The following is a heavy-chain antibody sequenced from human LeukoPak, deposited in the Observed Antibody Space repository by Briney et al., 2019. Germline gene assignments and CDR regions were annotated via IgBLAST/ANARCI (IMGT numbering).Heavy chain of an antibody. CDR1: GYSFSSYR. Sequence: GESLKISCKGSGYSFSSYRIGWVRQMPGKGLECMGVIYPTESETRYSPSFEGQVTISADRSINTAYLQWSSLKASDTAIYYCARRDGTGHWAFDYWGQGTLVTVSS. CDR2: IYPTESET. J-gene: IGHJ4*02. V-gene: IGHV5-51*01. D-gene: IGHD2-8*02. CDR3: ARRDGTGHWAFDY.